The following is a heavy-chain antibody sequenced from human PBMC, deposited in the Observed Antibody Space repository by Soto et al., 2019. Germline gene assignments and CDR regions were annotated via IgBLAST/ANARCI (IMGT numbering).Heavy chain of an antibody. CDR1: GGSISSGDNY. D-gene: IGHD2-8*01. CDR3: VKSNGPVYFDC. Sequence: TLEILSLTCTVSGGSISSGDNYWSWIRQAPGKGLEWIGYIYYSGSTYYNPSLKSRVIISVDTSKNQFSAKLSSVTAADTAVYYCVKSNGPVYFDCWGQGTLVTSPQ. CDR2: IYYSGST. J-gene: IGHJ4*02. V-gene: IGHV4-30-4*01.